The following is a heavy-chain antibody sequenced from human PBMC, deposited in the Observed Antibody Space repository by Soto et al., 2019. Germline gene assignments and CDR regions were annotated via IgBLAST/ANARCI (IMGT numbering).Heavy chain of an antibody. CDR3: TRTLYGDYGKYYYYMDV. D-gene: IGHD4-17*01. CDR2: IRSKAYGGTT. Sequence: GGSLRLSCTASGFTFGDYAMSWFRQAPGKGLEWVGFIRSKAYGGTTEYAASVKGRFTISRDDSKSIAYLQMNSLKTEDTAVYYCTRTLYGDYGKYYYYMDVWGKGTTVTVSS. J-gene: IGHJ6*03. V-gene: IGHV3-49*03. CDR1: GFTFGDYA.